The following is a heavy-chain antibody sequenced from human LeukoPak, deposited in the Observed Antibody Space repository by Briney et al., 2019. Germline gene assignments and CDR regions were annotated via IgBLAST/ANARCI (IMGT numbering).Heavy chain of an antibody. D-gene: IGHD6-19*01. CDR1: GGSISSYY. V-gene: IGHV4-4*07. Sequence: SETLSLTCTVSGGSISSYYWSWIRQPAGKGLEWIGRIYTSGSTNYNPSLKSRLTMSVDTSKNQFSLKLSSVTAADTAVYYCASSPLSVAGDTFDYWGQGSLVTASS. CDR3: ASSPLSVAGDTFDY. CDR2: IYTSGST. J-gene: IGHJ4*02.